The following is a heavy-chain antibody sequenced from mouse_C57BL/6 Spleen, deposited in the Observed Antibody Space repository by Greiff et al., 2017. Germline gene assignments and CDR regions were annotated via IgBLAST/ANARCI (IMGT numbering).Heavy chain of an antibody. V-gene: IGHV1-18*01. CDR3: ARRGYSDAMDY. D-gene: IGHD2-12*01. Sequence: EVKLMESGPELVKPGASVKIPCKASGYTFTDYNMDWVKQSHGKSLEWIGDINPNNGGTIYNQKFKGKATLTVDKSSSTAYMELRSLTSEDTAVYYCARRGYSDAMDYWGQGTSVTVSS. J-gene: IGHJ4*01. CDR2: INPNNGGT. CDR1: GYTFTDYN.